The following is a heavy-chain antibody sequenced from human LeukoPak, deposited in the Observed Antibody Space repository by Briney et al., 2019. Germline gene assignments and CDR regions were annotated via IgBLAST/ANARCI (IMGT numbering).Heavy chain of an antibody. Sequence: PGGSLRLSCAASGFTFSSYSMYWVRQAPGKGLEWVSSISSSSSYIYYADSVKGRFTISRDNAKNSLYLQMNSLRAEDTAVYYCARDSSYCSGGSCYSVWYFDLWGRGTLVTVSS. J-gene: IGHJ2*01. CDR2: ISSSSSYI. CDR1: GFTFSSYS. V-gene: IGHV3-21*01. CDR3: ARDSSYCSGGSCYSVWYFDL. D-gene: IGHD2-15*01.